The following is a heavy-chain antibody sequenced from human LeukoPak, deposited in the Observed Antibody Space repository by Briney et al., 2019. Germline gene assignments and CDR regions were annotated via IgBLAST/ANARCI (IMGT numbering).Heavy chain of an antibody. D-gene: IGHD3-16*01. Sequence: PGRSLRLSCAASGFTFSSYGMHWVRQAPGKGLEWVSAISGSGGSTYYADSVKGRFTISRDNSKNTLYLQMNSLRAEDTAVYYCAKATQGRAIWGYWGQGTLVTVSS. V-gene: IGHV3-23*01. CDR3: AKATQGRAIWGY. CDR1: GFTFSSYG. J-gene: IGHJ4*02. CDR2: ISGSGGST.